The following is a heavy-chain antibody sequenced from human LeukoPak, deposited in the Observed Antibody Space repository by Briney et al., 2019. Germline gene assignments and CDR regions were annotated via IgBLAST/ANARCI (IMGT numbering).Heavy chain of an antibody. J-gene: IGHJ3*02. Sequence: PSGTLSLTCTVSGASISSSYWSWVRQPPGKRLEWIGFIYYNGNTNSNPSLKSRVTISVDTSKNQFSLKLTSVTAADTAVYYCVSGNYANRGYSNAFDIWGQGAMVTVSS. CDR2: IYYNGNT. D-gene: IGHD3-22*01. CDR1: GASISSSY. CDR3: VSGNYANRGYSNAFDI. V-gene: IGHV4-59*01.